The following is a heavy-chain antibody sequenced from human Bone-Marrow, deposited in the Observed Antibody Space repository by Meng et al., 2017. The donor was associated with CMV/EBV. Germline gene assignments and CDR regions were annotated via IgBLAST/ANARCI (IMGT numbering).Heavy chain of an antibody. CDR2: INHSGST. J-gene: IGHJ4*02. V-gene: IGHV4-34*01. CDR3: ARGKLGHFDY. D-gene: IGHD7-27*01. Sequence: SETLSLTCAVYGGSFSGYYWSWIRQPPGKGLEWIGEINHSGSTNYNPSLKSRVTISVDTSKNQFSLKLSSVTAADTAVYYCARGKLGHFDYWGQGTLVTVSS. CDR1: GGSFSGYY.